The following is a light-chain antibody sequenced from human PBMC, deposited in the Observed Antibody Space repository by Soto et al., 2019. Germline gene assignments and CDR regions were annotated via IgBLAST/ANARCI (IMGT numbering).Light chain of an antibody. CDR1: QTVSSN. J-gene: IGKJ2*01. V-gene: IGKV3-15*01. CDR2: GAS. Sequence: EIVMMQSPATLSVSPGERATLSCRASQTVSSNLAWYQQKPGQAPRLLIYGASTRPTGIPARFSGSGSGTEFTLTISSLQSEDFAVYYCQQYSNWPPMYTFGQGTKLEIK. CDR3: QQYSNWPPMYT.